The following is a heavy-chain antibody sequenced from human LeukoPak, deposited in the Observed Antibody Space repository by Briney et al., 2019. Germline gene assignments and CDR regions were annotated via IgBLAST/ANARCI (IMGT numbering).Heavy chain of an antibody. V-gene: IGHV1-46*01. CDR1: GYTFTSYY. J-gene: IGHJ4*02. CDR2: INPSGGST. Sequence: ASVKVSCKASGYTFTSYYMHWVRQAPGQGLERMGIINPSGGSTSYAQKFQGRVTMTRDTSTSTVYMELSSLRSEDTAVYYCARVRPPINYFDYWGQGTLVTVSS. D-gene: IGHD3-10*01. CDR3: ARVRPPINYFDY.